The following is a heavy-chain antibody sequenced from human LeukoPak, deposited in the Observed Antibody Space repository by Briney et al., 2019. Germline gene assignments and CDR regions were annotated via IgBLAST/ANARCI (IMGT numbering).Heavy chain of an antibody. D-gene: IGHD2-15*01. Sequence: ASVKVSCKASGYTFTGYYMHWVRQAPGQGLEWMGWINPNSGGTNYAQKFQGRVTMTRDTSISTAYMELSRLRSDDTAVYYCARDWEWGYCSGGSCENEFDYWGQGTLVTVSS. V-gene: IGHV1-2*02. CDR2: INPNSGGT. CDR1: GYTFTGYY. J-gene: IGHJ4*02. CDR3: ARDWEWGYCSGGSCENEFDY.